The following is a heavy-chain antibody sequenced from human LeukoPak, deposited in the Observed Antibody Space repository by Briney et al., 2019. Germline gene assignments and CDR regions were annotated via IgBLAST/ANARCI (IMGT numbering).Heavy chain of an antibody. CDR3: ARGGLRITIFGVVINDAFDI. V-gene: IGHV4-30-2*01. Sequence: SQTLSLTCAVSGGSISSGGYSWSWIRQPPGKGLEWIGYIYHSGSTYYNPSLKSRVTISVDRSKNQFSLKLSSVTAADTAVYYCARGGLRITIFGVVINDAFDIWGQGTMVTVSS. J-gene: IGHJ3*02. CDR2: IYHSGST. D-gene: IGHD3-3*01. CDR1: GGSISSGGYS.